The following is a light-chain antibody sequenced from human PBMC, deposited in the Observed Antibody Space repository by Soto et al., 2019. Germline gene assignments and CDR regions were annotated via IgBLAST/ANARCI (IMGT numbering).Light chain of an antibody. V-gene: IGLV2-14*01. CDR2: DVS. J-gene: IGLJ1*01. CDR3: DSYTSSGTYV. CDR1: SSDVADYKF. Sequence: QSALTQPASVSGSPGQSIAISCTGSSSDVADYKFVSWYQQHPGKAPKLMIYDVSSRPSGVSNRFSGSKSGNTASLTISGLQAEDEADYYRDSYTSSGTYVFGSGTKLTVL.